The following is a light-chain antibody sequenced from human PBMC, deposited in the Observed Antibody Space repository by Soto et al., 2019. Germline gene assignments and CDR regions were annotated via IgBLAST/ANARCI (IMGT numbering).Light chain of an antibody. J-gene: IGKJ1*01. CDR2: GAS. V-gene: IGKV3-20*01. CDR1: QSVSSSY. CDR3: QQYGSSTWA. Sequence: EIVLTQSPGTLPLSPGERATLSCRASQSVSSSYLAWYQQKPGQAPRLLIYGASSRATGIPDRFSGSGSGTDFTLTISRLEPEDFEVYYCQQYGSSTWAFGQGTKVEIQ.